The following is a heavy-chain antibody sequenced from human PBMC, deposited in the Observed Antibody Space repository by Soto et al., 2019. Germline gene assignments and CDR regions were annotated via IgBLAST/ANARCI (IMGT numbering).Heavy chain of an antibody. CDR1: GCTVASSHW. CDR3: AREIVTAGGNNYFDP. J-gene: IGHJ5*02. CDR2: VYHTGDT. Sequence: PWETLSLTCGVSGCTVASSHWWSWVRQSPGRGLEWIGNVYHTGDTNFNPSLQSRVTFSVDKSNNQFSLRLTSVTAADTAVYFCAREIVTAGGNNYFDPWGPGTLVTVSS. V-gene: IGHV4-4*02. D-gene: IGHD2-21*02.